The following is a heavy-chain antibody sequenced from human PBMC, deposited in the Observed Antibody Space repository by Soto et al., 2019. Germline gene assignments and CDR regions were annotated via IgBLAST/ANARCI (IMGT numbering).Heavy chain of an antibody. V-gene: IGHV3-21*06. CDR1: GLTFSNNT. J-gene: IGHJ2*01. Sequence: GSGLTFSNNTMNLVRHPPASSLGKDSLITATGSFIYQADSVKGRFTISRDNAKNSLYVQMNSLRDEHTAVYYCASYLYGGHRDLLSFPTRRASDL. CDR2: ITATGSFI. D-gene: IGHD2-15*01. CDR3: ASYLYGGHRDLLSFPTRRASDL.